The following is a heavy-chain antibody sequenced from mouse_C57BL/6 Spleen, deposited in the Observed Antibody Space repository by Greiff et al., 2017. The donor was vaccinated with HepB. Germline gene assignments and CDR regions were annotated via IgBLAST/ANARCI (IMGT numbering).Heavy chain of an antibody. CDR2: INPNNGGT. V-gene: IGHV1-26*01. Sequence: VQLQQSGPELVKPGASVKISCKASGYTFTDYYMNWVKQSHGKSLEWLGDINPNNGGTSYNQKFKGKATLTVDKSSSTAYMELRSLTSEDSAVYYCARAYFAYWGQGTLVTVSA. CDR1: GYTFTDYY. CDR3: ARAYFAY. J-gene: IGHJ3*01.